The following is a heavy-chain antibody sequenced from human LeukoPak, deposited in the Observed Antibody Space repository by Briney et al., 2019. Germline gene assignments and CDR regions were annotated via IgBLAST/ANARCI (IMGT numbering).Heavy chain of an antibody. Sequence: GGSLRLSCAASGFTFDDYAVHWVRQAPGKGLEWVSLISGDGGSTYYADSVKGRFTISRDNSKNSLYLQMNSLRTEDTALYYCAKDWELGGSGSYYNWGQGAMVTVSS. J-gene: IGHJ3*02. CDR3: AKDWELGGSGSYYN. CDR1: GFTFDDYA. V-gene: IGHV3-43*02. D-gene: IGHD3-10*01. CDR2: ISGDGGST.